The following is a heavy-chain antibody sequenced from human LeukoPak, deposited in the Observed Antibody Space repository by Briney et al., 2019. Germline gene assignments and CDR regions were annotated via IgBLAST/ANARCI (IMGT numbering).Heavy chain of an antibody. Sequence: PGRSLRLSCAASGFTFSSYGMHWVRQAPGKGLAWVAVISYDGSNKYYADSVKGPFTISRDNSKNTLHLQMNSLRAEATAVYYCAKDFGCSSTSCYPYFDYWGQGTLVTVSS. CDR1: GFTFSSYG. CDR2: ISYDGSNK. J-gene: IGHJ4*02. CDR3: AKDFGCSSTSCYPYFDY. D-gene: IGHD2-2*01. V-gene: IGHV3-30*18.